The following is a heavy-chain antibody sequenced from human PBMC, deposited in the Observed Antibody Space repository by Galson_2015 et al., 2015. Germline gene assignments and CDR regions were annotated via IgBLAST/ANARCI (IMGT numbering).Heavy chain of an antibody. CDR3: ARDCVWSSGSYCSAFEV. Sequence: SLRLSCAASGFSFRSYWMAWVRQAPGKGLEWVANIKEDGSEKYHVDSVKGLFTISRDNAESSLCLQMNSLRAEDTAVYYCARDCVWSSGSYCSAFEVWGQGTMVTVSS. D-gene: IGHD6-19*01. J-gene: IGHJ3*01. CDR1: GFSFRSYW. CDR2: IKEDGSEK. V-gene: IGHV3-7*05.